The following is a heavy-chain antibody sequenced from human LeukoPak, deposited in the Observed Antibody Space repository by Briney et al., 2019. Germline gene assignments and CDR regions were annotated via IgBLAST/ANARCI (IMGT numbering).Heavy chain of an antibody. V-gene: IGHV1-2*02. CDR1: GYTFTDYY. CDR2: INPNSGGT. D-gene: IGHD4-17*01. CDR3: ARDIGYGDYAGQDY. Sequence: ASVKVSFKASGYTFTDYYMHWVRQAPGQGLEWMGWINPNSGGTNYAQKFQGRVTMTRDTSISAAYMELSRLTSDDTAVYYCARDIGYGDYAGQDYWGQGALVTVSS. J-gene: IGHJ4*02.